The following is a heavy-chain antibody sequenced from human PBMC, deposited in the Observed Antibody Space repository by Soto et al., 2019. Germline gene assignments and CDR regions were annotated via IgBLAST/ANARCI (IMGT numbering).Heavy chain of an antibody. CDR2: IIYDGSDK. CDR1: GFTFSSCA. J-gene: IGHJ4*02. V-gene: IGHV3-30-3*01. CDR3: AAELGNSGYDGHDY. D-gene: IGHD5-12*01. Sequence: QVQLVESGGGVVQPGRSLRLSCAASGFTFSSCAMHWVRQAPGKGLEWVAVIIYDGSDKYYADSVQGRFTISRDNSKNTLYLQMNSLRPEDTAVCYCAAELGNSGYDGHDYWGQGTLVTVSS.